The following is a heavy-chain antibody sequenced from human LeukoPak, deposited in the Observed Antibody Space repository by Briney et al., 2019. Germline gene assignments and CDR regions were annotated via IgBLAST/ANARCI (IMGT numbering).Heavy chain of an antibody. Sequence: GGSLRLSCEASGFTFSNYFMSWVRQAPGQGLEWVANIKQDGSDKYYVDSVKGRFTISRDNAKNSLYLQINSLSVEDAAVYYCARVGSPGDYFAYWGQGTLVTVAS. J-gene: IGHJ4*02. CDR2: IKQDGSDK. V-gene: IGHV3-7*04. CDR1: GFTFSNYF. D-gene: IGHD3-16*01. CDR3: ARVGSPGDYFAY.